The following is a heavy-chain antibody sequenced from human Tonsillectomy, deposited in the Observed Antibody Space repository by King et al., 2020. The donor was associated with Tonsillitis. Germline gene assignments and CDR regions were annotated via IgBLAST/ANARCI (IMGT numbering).Heavy chain of an antibody. CDR1: GFTFSSYS. CDR3: ARDGYDILTGYYNEAYYFDY. V-gene: IGHV3-21*01. CDR2: ISSSSSYI. D-gene: IGHD3-9*01. J-gene: IGHJ4*02. Sequence: VQLVESGGGLVKPGGSLRLSCAASGFTFSSYSMNWVRQAPGKGLEWVSSISSSSSYIYYADSVKGRFTISRDNAKNSLYLQMNSLRAEDTAVYYCARDGYDILTGYYNEAYYFDYWGQGTLVTVSS.